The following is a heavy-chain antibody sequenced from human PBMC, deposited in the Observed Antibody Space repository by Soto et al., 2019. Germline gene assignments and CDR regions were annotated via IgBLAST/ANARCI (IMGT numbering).Heavy chain of an antibody. V-gene: IGHV1-8*01. CDR1: GYTFTSYD. CDR3: AREGVRGMDV. D-gene: IGHD3-16*01. Sequence: QVQLGQSGAEVKKPGASVKVSCKASGYTFTSYDINWARQATGQGHEWMGWMNPNSANTGYAQKFQGRVTMTRTTSITTAYMELSSLRSEDTAVYYCAREGVRGMDVRCQGTTVTVSS. CDR2: MNPNSANT. J-gene: IGHJ6*02.